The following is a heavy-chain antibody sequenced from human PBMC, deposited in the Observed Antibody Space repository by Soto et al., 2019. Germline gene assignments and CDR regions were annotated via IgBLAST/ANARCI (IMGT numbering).Heavy chain of an antibody. D-gene: IGHD6-6*01. V-gene: IGHV2-26*01. CDR2: IFSNDEK. Sequence: QVTLKESGPVLVKPTETLTLTCTVSGFSLSNARMGVSWIRQPPGKALEWLAHIFSNDEKSYSTSLKSRITFSKDTSKHQVVLTMPNMDPVDTATYYCARYSIPFISARRAWFDPRGQRTLVTVSS. J-gene: IGHJ5*02. CDR3: ARYSIPFISARRAWFDP. CDR1: GFSLSNARMG.